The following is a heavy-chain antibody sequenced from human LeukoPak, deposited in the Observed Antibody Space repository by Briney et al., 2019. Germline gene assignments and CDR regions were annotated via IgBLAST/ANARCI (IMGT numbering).Heavy chain of an antibody. CDR2: ISYDGSNK. CDR1: GFTFSSYG. V-gene: IGHV3-30*18. D-gene: IGHD4-17*01. Sequence: GGSLRLSCAASGFTFSSYGMHWVRQAPGKGLEWVAVISYDGSNKYYADSVKGRFTISRDNSKNTLYLQMNSLRAEDTAVHYCAKDSLYGAYFDYWGQGTLVTVSS. J-gene: IGHJ4*02. CDR3: AKDSLYGAYFDY.